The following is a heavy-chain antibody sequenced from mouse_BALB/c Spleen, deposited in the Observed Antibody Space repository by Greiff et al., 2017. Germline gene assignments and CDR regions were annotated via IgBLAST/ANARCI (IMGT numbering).Heavy chain of an antibody. J-gene: IGHJ3*01. D-gene: IGHD2-4*01. CDR3: TREPYYDYGAWFAY. CDR2: ISSGGSYT. Sequence: EVQVVESGGGLVKPGGSLKLSCAASGFTFSSYTMSWVRQTPEKRLEWVATISSGGSYTYYPDSVKGRFTISRDNAKNTLYLQMSSLKSEDTAMYYCTREPYYDYGAWFAYWGQGTLVTVSA. V-gene: IGHV5-6-4*01. CDR1: GFTFSSYT.